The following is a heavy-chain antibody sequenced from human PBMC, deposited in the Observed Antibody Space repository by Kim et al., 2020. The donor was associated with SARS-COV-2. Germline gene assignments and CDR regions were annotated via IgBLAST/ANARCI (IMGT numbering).Heavy chain of an antibody. Sequence: GGSLRLSCAASGFTFSSYGMHWVRQAPGKGLEWVAVIWYDGSNKHYADSVKGRFTISRDNSKNTLYLQMNSLRAEDTAVYYCARDTRDYYGMDVWGQGTTVTVSS. V-gene: IGHV3-33*01. J-gene: IGHJ6*02. CDR2: IWYDGSNK. CDR3: ARDTRDYYGMDV. CDR1: GFTFSSYG.